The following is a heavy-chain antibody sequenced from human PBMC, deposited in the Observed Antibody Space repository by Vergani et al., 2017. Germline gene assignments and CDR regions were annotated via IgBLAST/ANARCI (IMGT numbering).Heavy chain of an antibody. J-gene: IGHJ6*02. CDR3: ARLRMVRENYYGMDV. CDR2: IYPGDSDT. Sequence: EVQLVQSGAEVKKPGESLRISCKGSGYSFTSYWIGWVRQMPGKGLEWMGIIYPGDSDTRYSPSFQGQVTISADKSISTAYLQWSSLKASDTAMYYCARLRMVRENYYGMDVWGQGTTVTVSS. V-gene: IGHV5-51*01. D-gene: IGHD3-10*01. CDR1: GYSFTSYW.